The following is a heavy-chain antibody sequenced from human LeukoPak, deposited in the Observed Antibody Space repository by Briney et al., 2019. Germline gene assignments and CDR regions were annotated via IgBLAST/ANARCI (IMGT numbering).Heavy chain of an antibody. CDR1: GGSISSYY. CDR2: IYYSGST. CDR3: ARDGGGSWDGMDV. J-gene: IGHJ6*02. Sequence: SETLSLTCTVSGGSISSYYWRWIQQPPGKGLEWIGYIYYSGSTNYNPSLKSRVTISVDTSKNQFSLKLSSVTAADTAVYYCARDGGGSWDGMDVWGQGTTVTVSS. V-gene: IGHV4-59*01. D-gene: IGHD2-15*01.